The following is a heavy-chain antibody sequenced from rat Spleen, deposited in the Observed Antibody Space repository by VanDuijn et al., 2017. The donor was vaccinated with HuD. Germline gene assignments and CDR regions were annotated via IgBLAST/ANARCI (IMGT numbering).Heavy chain of an antibody. CDR3: GRNHYDGYYRGPVLGVMDA. J-gene: IGHJ4*01. CDR2: ITNTGSRT. Sequence: EVQLVESGGGLVQPGRSLKLSCAASGFTFSDYYMAWIRQAPGKGLEWVASITNTGSRTYYPDSVKGRFTISRDDAKSTLYLQMNSLRSEDTASYYGGRNHYDGYYRGPVLGVMDAWGQGPSVTVSS. D-gene: IGHD1-12*03. V-gene: IGHV5-22*01. CDR1: GFTFSDYY.